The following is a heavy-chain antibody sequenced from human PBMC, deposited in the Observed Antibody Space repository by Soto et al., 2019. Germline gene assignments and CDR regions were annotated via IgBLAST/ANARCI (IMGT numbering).Heavy chain of an antibody. J-gene: IGHJ6*02. CDR1: GYTFTGYY. V-gene: IGHV1-2*02. Sequence: ASVKVSCKASGYTFTGYYMHWVRQAPGQGLEWMGWINPNSGGTNYAQKFQGRVTMTRDTSISTAYMELSRLRSDDTAVYYCARDPCSSTSCYGYGMDVVGQGTTVTVSS. D-gene: IGHD2-2*01. CDR3: ARDPCSSTSCYGYGMDV. CDR2: INPNSGGT.